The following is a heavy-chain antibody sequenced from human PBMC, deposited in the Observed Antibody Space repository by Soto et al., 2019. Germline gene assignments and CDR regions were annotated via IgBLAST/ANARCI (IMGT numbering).Heavy chain of an antibody. CDR2: IYHSGST. Sequence: QVQLQESGPGLVKPSGTLSLTSAVPGGSISSSNWWSWVRQPPGKGLEWIGGIYHSGSTNYNPFLMVRVTISVDKCKNQFSLRLSSVTAADTAVYYCARVSGSYYYGVDVWGQGTTVSVSS. CDR3: ARVSGSYYYGVDV. D-gene: IGHD1-26*01. CDR1: GGSISSSNW. V-gene: IGHV4-4*02. J-gene: IGHJ6*02.